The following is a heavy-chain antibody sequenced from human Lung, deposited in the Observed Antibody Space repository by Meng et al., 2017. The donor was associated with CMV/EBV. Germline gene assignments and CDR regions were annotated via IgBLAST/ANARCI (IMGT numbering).Heavy chain of an antibody. Sequence: GEXXKISCAASGFTFSDFAMSWVRQAPGKGLEWVSVIYSGGRSTSYADSVKGRFTISRDNSKNTLYLQMNRLRADDTAVYYCAKMYCGTTSCYIFDFWGQGTXVTGSS. D-gene: IGHD2-2*02. CDR3: AKMYCGTTSCYIFDF. CDR1: GFTFSDFA. V-gene: IGHV3-23*03. J-gene: IGHJ4*02. CDR2: IYSGGRST.